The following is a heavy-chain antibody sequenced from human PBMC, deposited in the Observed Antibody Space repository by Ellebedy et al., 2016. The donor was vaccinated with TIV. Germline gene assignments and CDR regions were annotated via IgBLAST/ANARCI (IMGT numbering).Heavy chain of an antibody. CDR2: INHSGST. V-gene: IGHV4-34*01. Sequence: MPSETLSLTCAVSGGSFSGYFWSRIRQPPGKGLEWIGDINHSGSTNYNPSLRSRGTISVDTSRNQFSLRLRSVTATDTAVYYCAIRDSTLFGATAPLDVWGLGTMVTVSS. D-gene: IGHD3-3*01. CDR3: AIRDSTLFGATAPLDV. CDR1: GGSFSGYF. J-gene: IGHJ3*01.